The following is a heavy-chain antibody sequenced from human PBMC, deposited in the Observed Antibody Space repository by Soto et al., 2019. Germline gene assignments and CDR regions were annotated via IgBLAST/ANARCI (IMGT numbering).Heavy chain of an antibody. V-gene: IGHV1-8*02. CDR2: MNPNSGNT. CDR3: ATHFRLAALDP. CDR1: GYRFTTYA. D-gene: IGHD6-13*01. Sequence: ASVKLSCKASGYRFTTYAMRWVRQAPGQSLEWMGWMNPNSGNTGYAQKFQGRVTMTRNTSISTAYMELSSLRSEDTAVYYCATHFRLAALDPWGQGTLVTVSS. J-gene: IGHJ5*02.